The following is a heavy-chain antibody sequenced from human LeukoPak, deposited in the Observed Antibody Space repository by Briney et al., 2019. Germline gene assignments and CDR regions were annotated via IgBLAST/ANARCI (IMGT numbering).Heavy chain of an antibody. CDR3: AREPPDYDSSGYYDF. Sequence: GGSLRLSCTASGFTFSSYGMRWVRQAPGKGLEWVAVIWYDGSEKYYADSVKGRFAISRDNSRNTLYLEMNSLRAEDTAVYYCAREPPDYDSSGYYDFWGQGALVTISS. CDR2: IWYDGSEK. V-gene: IGHV3-33*01. D-gene: IGHD3-22*01. J-gene: IGHJ4*02. CDR1: GFTFSSYG.